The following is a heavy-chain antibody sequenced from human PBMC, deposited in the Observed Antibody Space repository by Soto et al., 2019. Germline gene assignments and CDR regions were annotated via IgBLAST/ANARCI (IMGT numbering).Heavy chain of an antibody. Sequence: QVQLQESGPGLVKPSQTLSLTCTVSGGSISSGGYYWSWIRQHPGKGLEWIGYIYYSGSTYYNPSLKTRVTNSVDTSKNQFSLKLSSVTAADTAVYYCARLGYCISTSCPSEWGKGTLVTVSS. D-gene: IGHD2-2*01. V-gene: IGHV4-31*03. CDR3: ARLGYCISTSCPSE. CDR2: IYYSGST. J-gene: IGHJ4*02. CDR1: GGSISSGGYY.